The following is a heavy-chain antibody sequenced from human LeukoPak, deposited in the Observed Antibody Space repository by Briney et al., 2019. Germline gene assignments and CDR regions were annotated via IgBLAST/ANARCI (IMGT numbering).Heavy chain of an antibody. CDR3: ARGRIAAAQRYYGMDV. J-gene: IGHJ6*02. CDR2: IYYSGST. D-gene: IGHD6-13*01. CDR1: GGSISSYY. Sequence: SETLSLTCTVSGGSISSYYWSWIRQPPGKGLEWIGYIYYSGSTNYNPSLKSRVTISVDTSKNQFSLKLSSATAADTAVYYCARGRIAAAQRYYGMDVWGQGTTVTVSS. V-gene: IGHV4-59*01.